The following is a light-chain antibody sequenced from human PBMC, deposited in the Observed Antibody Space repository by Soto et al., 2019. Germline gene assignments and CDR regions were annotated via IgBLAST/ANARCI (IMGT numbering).Light chain of an antibody. J-gene: IGKJ1*01. V-gene: IGKV3-20*01. Sequence: EIVFTQYPGTLSLSTGERATLSCRASQSGTSNSLAWYQQTPGQAPRLLSLVASIRATGIPDRFSGSGTGTDFTLTFGLLIPEDLPVYFCQQYGYRPVTFGQGTKVDIK. CDR3: QQYGYRPVT. CDR2: VAS. CDR1: QSGTSNS.